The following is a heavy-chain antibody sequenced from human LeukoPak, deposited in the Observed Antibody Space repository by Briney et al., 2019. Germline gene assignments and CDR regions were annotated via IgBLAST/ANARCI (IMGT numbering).Heavy chain of an antibody. CDR3: ATTAYYYDSSGYYYFLY. Sequence: GWSLRLSCAASGFTFSSYSMNWVRQAPGKGLEWVSSISSSSSYIYYADSVKGRFTISRDNAKNSLYLQMNSLRAEDTAVYYCATTAYYYDSSGYYYFLYWGQGTLVTVSS. V-gene: IGHV3-21*01. J-gene: IGHJ4*02. D-gene: IGHD3-22*01. CDR1: GFTFSSYS. CDR2: ISSSSSYI.